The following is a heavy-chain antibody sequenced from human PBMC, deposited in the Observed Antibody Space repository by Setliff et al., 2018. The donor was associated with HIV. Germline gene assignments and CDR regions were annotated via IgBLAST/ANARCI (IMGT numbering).Heavy chain of an antibody. V-gene: IGHV4-39*07. J-gene: IGHJ6*02. CDR1: GGSIKSRSYY. D-gene: IGHD3-10*01. Sequence: SETLSLTCTVSGGSIKSRSYYWVWIRQPPGKGLEWIGSIYYSGSINYNPSLESRVTISVDPSKNKFSLKLRSVTTADTAVYYCARDRGRGSGSPTRKYYYYGMDVWGQGTTVTVSS. CDR3: ARDRGRGSGSPTRKYYYYGMDV. CDR2: IYYSGSI.